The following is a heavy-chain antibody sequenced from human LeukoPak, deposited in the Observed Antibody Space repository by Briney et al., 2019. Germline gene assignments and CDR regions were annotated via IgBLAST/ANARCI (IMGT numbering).Heavy chain of an antibody. Sequence: SGTLSLTCAVSGGSISSSNWWSWVRQPPGKGLEWIGEIYHSGSTNYNPSLKSRVTISVDKSKNQFSLKLSSVTAADTAVYYCARDPRDIAVAGNFDYWGQGTLVTVSS. CDR2: IYHSGST. V-gene: IGHV4-4*02. CDR1: GGSISSSNW. D-gene: IGHD6-19*01. CDR3: ARDPRDIAVAGNFDY. J-gene: IGHJ4*02.